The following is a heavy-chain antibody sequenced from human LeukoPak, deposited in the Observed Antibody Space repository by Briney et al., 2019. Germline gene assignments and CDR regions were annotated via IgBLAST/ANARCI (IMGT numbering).Heavy chain of an antibody. CDR2: IIPIFGTA. CDR3: ARGVFIAVAGFDY. Sequence: SVTVSCTASGGTFSSYATSWVRQAPGQGLEWMGGIIPIFGTANYAQKFQGRVTITADESTSTAYMELSSLRSEDTAVYYCARGVFIAVAGFDYWGQGTLVTASS. V-gene: IGHV1-69*13. D-gene: IGHD6-19*01. CDR1: GGTFSSYA. J-gene: IGHJ4*02.